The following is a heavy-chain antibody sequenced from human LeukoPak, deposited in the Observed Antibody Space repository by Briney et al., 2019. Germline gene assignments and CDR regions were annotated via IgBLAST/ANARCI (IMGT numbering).Heavy chain of an antibody. CDR3: GRDDAAVYNYGIQY. Sequence: GGSLRLSCAASESIVRINYMAWVRQAPGKGLEWVSVIYGGGKKYYADSVKGRFTISRDNSKHTLYLQMNHLRAEDKAVYFCGRDDAAVYNYGIQYWGQGTLVSVSS. V-gene: IGHV3-53*01. CDR2: IYGGGKK. CDR1: ESIVRINY. J-gene: IGHJ4*02. D-gene: IGHD5/OR15-5a*01.